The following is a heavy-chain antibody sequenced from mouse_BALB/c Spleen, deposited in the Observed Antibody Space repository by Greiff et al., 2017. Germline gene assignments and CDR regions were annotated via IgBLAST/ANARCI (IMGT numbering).Heavy chain of an antibody. CDR1: GFTFSDYY. V-gene: IGHV5-4*02. Sequence: EVKLMESGGGLVKPGGSLKLSCAASGFTFSDYYMYWVRQTPEKRLEWVATISDGGSYTYYPDSVKGRFTISRDNAKNTLYLQMSSLRSEDTAMYYCARQGDWDAMDYWGQGTSVTVSS. J-gene: IGHJ4*01. CDR3: ARQGDWDAMDY. CDR2: ISDGGSYT. D-gene: IGHD4-1*01.